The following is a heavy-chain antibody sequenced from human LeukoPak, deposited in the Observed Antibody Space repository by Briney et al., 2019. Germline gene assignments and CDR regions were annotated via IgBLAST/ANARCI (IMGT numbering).Heavy chain of an antibody. CDR3: ARGGGYCSGGSCYWAPIKYNWFDP. V-gene: IGHV4-34*01. J-gene: IGHJ5*02. Sequence: SETLSLTCAVYGGSFSGYYWSWIRQPPGRGLEWIGEINHSGSTNYNPSLKSRVTISVDTSKNQFSLKLSSVTAADTAVYYCARGGGYCSGGSCYWAPIKYNWFDPWGQGTLVTVSS. D-gene: IGHD2-15*01. CDR2: INHSGST. CDR1: GGSFSGYY.